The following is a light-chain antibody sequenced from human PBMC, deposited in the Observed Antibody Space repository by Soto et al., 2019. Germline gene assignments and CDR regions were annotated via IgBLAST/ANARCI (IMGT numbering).Light chain of an antibody. Sequence: DIVLTQSPGTLSLSPGDRATLSCRASQHVASTYVAWYQQKPGQAPRLLISRTSSRATGIPDRFRGGGSGTDFTLTISRVEPEDFAVYYCQQYGSSGTFGQGTKVEIK. V-gene: IGKV3-20*01. CDR1: QHVASTY. CDR2: RTS. CDR3: QQYGSSGT. J-gene: IGKJ1*01.